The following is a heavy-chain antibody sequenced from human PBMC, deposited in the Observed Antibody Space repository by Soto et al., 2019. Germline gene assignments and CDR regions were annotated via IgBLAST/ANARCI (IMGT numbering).Heavy chain of an antibody. D-gene: IGHD1-1*01. CDR3: AWNLEQTGAGRVDAFDI. Sequence: ASVKVSCKASGYTFTSYYMHWVRQAPGQGLEWMGIINPSGGSTSYAQKFQGRVTMTRDTSTSTVYMELSSLRSEDTAVYYCAWNLEQTGAGRVDAFDIWGQGTMVTVSS. V-gene: IGHV1-46*01. CDR2: INPSGGST. CDR1: GYTFTSYY. J-gene: IGHJ3*02.